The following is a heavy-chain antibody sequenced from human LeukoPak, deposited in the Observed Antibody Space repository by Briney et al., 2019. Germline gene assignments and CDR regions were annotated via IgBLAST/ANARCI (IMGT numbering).Heavy chain of an antibody. V-gene: IGHV3-21*01. D-gene: IGHD3-3*01. Sequence: GGSLRLSCAASGFTFSNYNINWVRQAPGKGLEWVSSISGSSSYIYYADSVKGRFTISRDNAKNSLYLQMNSLRAEDTAVYYCAKSVVYYDFWSLPNDYWGQGTLVTVSS. CDR1: GFTFSNYN. J-gene: IGHJ4*02. CDR3: AKSVVYYDFWSLPNDY. CDR2: ISGSSSYI.